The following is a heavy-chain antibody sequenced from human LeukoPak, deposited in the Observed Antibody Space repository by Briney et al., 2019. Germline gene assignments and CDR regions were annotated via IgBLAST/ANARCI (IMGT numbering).Heavy chain of an antibody. CDR1: GFTFSDYY. D-gene: IGHD6-19*01. J-gene: IGHJ4*02. V-gene: IGHV3-11*05. CDR3: ARDLAVAGTGFDY. CDR2: ISSSRSYT. Sequence: PGGSLTLSCAASGFTFSDYYMSWIRQAPGKGLEWVSYISSSRSYTNYADSVKGRFTISRDNAKNSLYLQMNSLRAEDTAVYYCARDLAVAGTGFDYWGQGTLVTVSS.